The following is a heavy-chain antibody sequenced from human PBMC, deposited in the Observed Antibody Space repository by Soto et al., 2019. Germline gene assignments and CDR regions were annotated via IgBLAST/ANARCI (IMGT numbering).Heavy chain of an antibody. CDR1: GASISSPSYY. Sequence: QLQLQESGPGLVKPSETLSLTCPVSGASISSPSYYWGWIRQSPGKVLEWIGSIYYSGTTHYNPSLKSRVPVSVDTSNMQLSLCLSCVPAADTATYYCVRQPNSLMAGDALGQGTLVTVSS. CDR3: VRQPNSLMAGDA. J-gene: IGHJ5*02. D-gene: IGHD2-8*01. CDR2: IYYSGTT. V-gene: IGHV4-39*01.